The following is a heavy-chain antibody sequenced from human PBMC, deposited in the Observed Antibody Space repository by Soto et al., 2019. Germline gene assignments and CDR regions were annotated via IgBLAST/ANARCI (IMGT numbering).Heavy chain of an antibody. CDR3: ATVGEGGLELSNHAFDI. V-gene: IGHV1-24*01. J-gene: IGHJ3*02. Sequence: ASLKGSCKTSGYTFTGYYMHWLRQTPGQGLEWMGGFDPEDGETIHAQKFQGRVTMTEDTSTDTAYMELRSLRSEDTGVYYCATVGEGGLELSNHAFDIWGQGTMVTVSS. CDR1: GYTFTGYY. CDR2: FDPEDGET. D-gene: IGHD1-7*01.